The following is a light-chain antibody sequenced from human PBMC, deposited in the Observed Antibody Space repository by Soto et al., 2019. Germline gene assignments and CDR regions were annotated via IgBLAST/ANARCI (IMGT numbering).Light chain of an antibody. CDR2: SAS. Sequence: DIIMTQSPESLAVSLGERATINCKSSQSLLYRSKNKDDLAWYQQKPGQPPRMLIYSASTRESGVSDRFRGSGSGTDFTLTVTSMQAEDVAVYYCQQYFNTPWTFGQGPKVEIK. J-gene: IGKJ1*01. V-gene: IGKV4-1*01. CDR1: QSLLYRSKNKDD. CDR3: QQYFNTPWT.